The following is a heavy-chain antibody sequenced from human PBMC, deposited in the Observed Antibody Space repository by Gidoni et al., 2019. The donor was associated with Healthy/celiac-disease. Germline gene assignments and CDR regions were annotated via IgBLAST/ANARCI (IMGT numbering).Heavy chain of an antibody. CDR3: ARHEYQLLPDY. D-gene: IGHD2-2*01. CDR2: IYYSGST. CDR1: GGSISSSSYY. V-gene: IGHV4-39*01. Sequence: QLQLQESGPGLVKPSETLSLTCTVSGGSISSSSYYWGWIRQPPGKGLEWIGSIYYSGSTYYNPSLKSRVTISVDTSKNQFSLKLSSVTAADTAVYYCARHEYQLLPDYWGQGTLVTVSS. J-gene: IGHJ4*02.